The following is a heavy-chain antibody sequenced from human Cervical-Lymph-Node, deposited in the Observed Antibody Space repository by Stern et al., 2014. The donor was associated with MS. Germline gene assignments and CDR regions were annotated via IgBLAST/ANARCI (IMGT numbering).Heavy chain of an antibody. Sequence: QVQLQESGPGLVKPSETLSLTCTVSVGSISDYYWHWIRQPAGKGLEWIGRIYSSGATTSNPSLKSPVTMSVDTPNNQFSLKLTSLSAADTAVYYCARQTSVTSSLNFYYGMDVWGQGTTVTVSS. CDR2: IYSSGAT. CDR1: VGSISDYY. CDR3: ARQTSVTSSLNFYYGMDV. V-gene: IGHV4-4*07. J-gene: IGHJ6*02. D-gene: IGHD4-17*01.